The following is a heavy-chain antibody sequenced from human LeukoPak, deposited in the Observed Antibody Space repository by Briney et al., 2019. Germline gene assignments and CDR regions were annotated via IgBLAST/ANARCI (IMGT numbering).Heavy chain of an antibody. V-gene: IGHV5-51*01. Sequence: GAPLKFSGESSVYSCSTYWIARLRQMPGKGLEWMGIIYPPDSDTRYRPSSQSQVTMSADKSSRTAYLQWSTIKASDTAIYYSARQGGDKRYYPGMDIWGQGTTVTVSS. CDR2: IYPPDSDT. CDR1: VYSCSTYW. D-gene: IGHD2-21*01. CDR3: ARQGGDKRYYPGMDI. J-gene: IGHJ6*02.